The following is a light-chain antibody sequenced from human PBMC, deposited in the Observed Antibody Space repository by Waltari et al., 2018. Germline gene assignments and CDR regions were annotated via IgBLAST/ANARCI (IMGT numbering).Light chain of an antibody. J-gene: IGLJ3*02. CDR2: GNS. Sequence: QPVLTQPPSVSGAPGQRVTISCVGSRSNIGAGYGVHWYQQLPGTPPKLLIFGNSNRPSGVPERFSGSKAGTSASLAIIGLQAEDEAHYYCQSYDSSLSGSRVFGGGTKVAVL. CDR1: RSNIGAGYG. CDR3: QSYDSSLSGSRV. V-gene: IGLV1-40*01.